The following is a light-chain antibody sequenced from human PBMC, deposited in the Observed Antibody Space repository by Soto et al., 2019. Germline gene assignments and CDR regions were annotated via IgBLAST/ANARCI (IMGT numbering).Light chain of an antibody. Sequence: QSALTQPASVSGSPGQSITISCTGTSSDVGNYNYVSWYQETPGKAPRLIIYQVTNRPSGVSNRFSGSKSGNTASLTISGLQADDEADYYCTSFSPGISYLIFGGGTKRTVL. CDR2: QVT. CDR1: SSDVGNYNY. CDR3: TSFSPGISYLI. V-gene: IGLV2-14*01. J-gene: IGLJ2*01.